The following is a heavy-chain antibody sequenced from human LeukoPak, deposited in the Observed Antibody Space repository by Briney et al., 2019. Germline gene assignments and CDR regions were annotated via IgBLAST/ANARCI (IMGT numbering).Heavy chain of an antibody. Sequence: ASVKVSCKASGYTFTGYYIHWVRQAPGQGLEWMGWINPNNGGTNYAQKFQGRVTMTRDTSISTAYMELSRLTSDDTAVYYCAREGYYGDYTDWFDPWGQGTLVTVSS. D-gene: IGHD4-17*01. J-gene: IGHJ5*02. CDR3: AREGYYGDYTDWFDP. V-gene: IGHV1-2*02. CDR1: GYTFTGYY. CDR2: INPNNGGT.